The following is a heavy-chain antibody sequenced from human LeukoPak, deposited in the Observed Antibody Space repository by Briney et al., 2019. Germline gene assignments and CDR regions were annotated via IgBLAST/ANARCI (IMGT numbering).Heavy chain of an antibody. D-gene: IGHD2-2*01. CDR1: GFTFGSHS. Sequence: GGSLRLSCAASGFTFGSHSMTWVRQAPGKGLEWVSYISGGSTTIYYTDSVKGRLTISRDNAKNSLFLQMNSLRAEDTAVYYCARGGCSSTSCYYMDVWGEGTTVTVSS. J-gene: IGHJ6*03. V-gene: IGHV3-48*01. CDR3: ARGGCSSTSCYYMDV. CDR2: ISGGSTTI.